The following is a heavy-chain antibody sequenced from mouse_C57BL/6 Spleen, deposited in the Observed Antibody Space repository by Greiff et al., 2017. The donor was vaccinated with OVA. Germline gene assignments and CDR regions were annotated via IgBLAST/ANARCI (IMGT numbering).Heavy chain of an antibody. CDR3: ARSYYYGSHYYAMDY. V-gene: IGHV1-81*01. CDR2: IYPRSGNT. CDR1: GYTFTSYG. J-gene: IGHJ4*01. Sequence: QVQLQQSGAELARPGASVKLSCKASGYTFTSYGISWVKQRTGQGLEWIGEIYPRSGNTYYNEKFKGKATLTADKSSSTAYMELRSLTSEDSAVYVCARSYYYGSHYYAMDYWGQGTSVTVSS. D-gene: IGHD1-1*01.